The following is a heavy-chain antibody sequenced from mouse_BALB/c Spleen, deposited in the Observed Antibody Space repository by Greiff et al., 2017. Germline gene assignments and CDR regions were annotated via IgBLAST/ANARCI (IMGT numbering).Heavy chain of an antibody. Sequence: VKLMESGPGLVAPSQSLSITCTVSGFSLTSYGVHWVRQPPGKGLEWLGVIWAGGSTNYNSALMSRLSISKDNSKSQVFLKMNSLQTDDTAMYYCARDWGSYWYFDVWGAGTTVTVSS. CDR2: IWAGGST. V-gene: IGHV2-9*02. CDR1: GFSLTSYG. J-gene: IGHJ1*01. CDR3: ARDWGSYWYFDV.